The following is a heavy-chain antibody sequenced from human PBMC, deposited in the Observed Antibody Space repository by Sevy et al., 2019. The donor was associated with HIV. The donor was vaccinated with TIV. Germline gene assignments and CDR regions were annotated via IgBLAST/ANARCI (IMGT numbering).Heavy chain of an antibody. CDR1: DGSFNDYY. CDR2: INHGGNT. Sequence: SETLSLTCAVYDGSFNDYYWTWIRQPPGKRLEWIGEINHGGNTNYNPSLESRVAISVDTSKRQVSLNLNSVTVADTAVYYCARKYIEDVTTPNSPSYFDLWGRRTLVTDSS. D-gene: IGHD1-1*01. CDR3: ARKYIEDVTTPNSPSYFDL. V-gene: IGHV4-34*01. J-gene: IGHJ2*01.